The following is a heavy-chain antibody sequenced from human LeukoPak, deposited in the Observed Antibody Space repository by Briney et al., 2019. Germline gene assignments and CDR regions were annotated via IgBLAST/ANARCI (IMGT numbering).Heavy chain of an antibody. J-gene: IGHJ4*02. Sequence: SETLSLTCTVSGGSISSYYWSWIRQPAGKGLEWIGRIYTSGSTNYNPSLKSRVTMSVDTSKNQFPLKLSSVTAADTAVYYCARERGVPAALGAYYFDYWGQGTLVTVSS. V-gene: IGHV4-4*07. CDR1: GGSISSYY. CDR2: IYTSGST. CDR3: ARERGVPAALGAYYFDY. D-gene: IGHD2-2*01.